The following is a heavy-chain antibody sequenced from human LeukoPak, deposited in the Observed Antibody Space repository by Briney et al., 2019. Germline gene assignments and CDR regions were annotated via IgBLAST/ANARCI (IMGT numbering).Heavy chain of an antibody. CDR1: GFIVSSNY. CDR2: IYTGGNT. J-gene: IGHJ3*02. Sequence: GGSLRLSCAASGFIVSSNYMNWVRQAPGKGPEWVSVIYTGGNTYYADSVKGRFTISRDNSKNTLYLQMHSLRAEDTAVYYCASPSSGQSFDIWGQGTMVTVSS. V-gene: IGHV3-53*01. D-gene: IGHD6-19*01. CDR3: ASPSSGQSFDI.